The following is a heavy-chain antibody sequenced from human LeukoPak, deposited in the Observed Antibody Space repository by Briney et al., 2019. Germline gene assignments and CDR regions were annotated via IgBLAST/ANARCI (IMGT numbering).Heavy chain of an antibody. CDR3: ARGLPGFWSGLRFDP. J-gene: IGHJ5*02. V-gene: IGHV3-53*01. Sequence: GGSLRLSCAASGFTVSSNYMSWVRQAPGKGLEWVSVIYSGGSTYYADSVKGRFTISRDNSKNTLYLQMNSLRAEDTAVYCCARGLPGFWSGLRFDPWGQGTLVTVSS. CDR2: IYSGGST. CDR1: GFTVSSNY. D-gene: IGHD3-3*01.